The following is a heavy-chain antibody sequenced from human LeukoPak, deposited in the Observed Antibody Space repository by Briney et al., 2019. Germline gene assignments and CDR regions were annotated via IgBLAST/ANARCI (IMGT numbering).Heavy chain of an antibody. CDR3: AREIGYCSSTSCDNWFDP. CDR2: MNPNSGNT. CDR1: GYTFTSYD. Sequence: ASVKVSCKASGYTFTSYDINWVRQATGQGLEWMGWMNPNSGNTGYAQKFQGRVTITADKSTSTAYMELSSLRSEDTAVYYCAREIGYCSSTSCDNWFDPWGQGTLVTVSS. V-gene: IGHV1-8*01. J-gene: IGHJ5*02. D-gene: IGHD2-2*01.